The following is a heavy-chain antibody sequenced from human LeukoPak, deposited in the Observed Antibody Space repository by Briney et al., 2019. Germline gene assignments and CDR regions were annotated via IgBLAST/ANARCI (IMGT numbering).Heavy chain of an antibody. J-gene: IGHJ3*02. D-gene: IGHD3-10*01. CDR3: ARSSGSGNPAFDI. Sequence: PGGSLRLSCAASGFTFSSYSMNWVRQAPGRGLEWVSSISSSSYIYYADSVKGRFTISRDNAKNSPYLQMNSLRAEDTAVYYCARSSGSGNPAFDIWGQGTMVTVSS. CDR1: GFTFSSYS. V-gene: IGHV3-21*01. CDR2: ISSSSYI.